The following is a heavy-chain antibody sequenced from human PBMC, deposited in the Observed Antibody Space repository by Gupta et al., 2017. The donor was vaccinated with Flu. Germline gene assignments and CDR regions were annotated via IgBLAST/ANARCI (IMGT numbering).Heavy chain of an antibody. Sequence: QVQLQESGPGLVKPSETLTLTCNVSGGSMDNFHWSWIRQSPGKGLEWIGNMFHGGGVNQNPPFQDRLTLSFDTSKDRFSLELPSVTAADTAVYYCARDGKWLQLGFDSWGQGVPVTVSS. V-gene: IGHV4-59*01. J-gene: IGHJ4*02. CDR3: ARDGKWLQLGFDS. CDR1: GGSMDNFH. D-gene: IGHD1-1*01. CDR2: MFHGGGV.